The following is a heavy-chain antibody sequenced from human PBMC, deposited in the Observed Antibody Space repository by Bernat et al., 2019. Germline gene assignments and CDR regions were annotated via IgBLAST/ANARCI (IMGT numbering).Heavy chain of an antibody. Sequence: QVQLVQSGAEVKKSGASVKVSCKASGYTFTSYGISWVRQAPGQGLEWMAWISAYNGHTWFAQKLQGRVTMTTDTSTTTAYMELRSLRSDDTAVYYCASVSSSEAFDYWGQGTLVTVSS. J-gene: IGHJ4*02. CDR3: ASVSSSEAFDY. D-gene: IGHD6-6*01. CDR1: GYTFTSYG. CDR2: ISAYNGHT. V-gene: IGHV1-18*01.